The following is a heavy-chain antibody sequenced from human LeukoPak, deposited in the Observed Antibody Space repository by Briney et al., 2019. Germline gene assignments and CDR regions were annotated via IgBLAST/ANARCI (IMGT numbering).Heavy chain of an antibody. CDR3: ARRRSSGWYRNWFDP. J-gene: IGHJ5*02. V-gene: IGHV4-39*07. D-gene: IGHD6-19*01. Sequence: SETLSLTCTVSGGSISSSSYYWGWIRQPPGKGLEWIGSIYYSGSTWSSLKSRVTISIDTSKNKFSLKLSSVTAADTAVYYCARRRSSGWYRNWFDPWGQGTLVTVSS. CDR1: GGSISSSSYY. CDR2: IYYSGST.